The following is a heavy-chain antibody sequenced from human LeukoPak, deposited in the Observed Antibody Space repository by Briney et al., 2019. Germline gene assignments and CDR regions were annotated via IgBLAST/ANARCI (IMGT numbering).Heavy chain of an antibody. CDR3: AREGVVKGTAA. J-gene: IGHJ6*01. CDR1: GYTFTGYY. V-gene: IGHV1-2*02. CDR2: INPDTGGT. Sequence: ASVKLSCKASGYTFTGYYMHWVRQAPGQGLEWMGWINPDTGGTNYAQKFQGRVTMTRDTSISTAYMELSGLRSDDTAVYYCAREGVVKGTAAWGQGTTVTVSS.